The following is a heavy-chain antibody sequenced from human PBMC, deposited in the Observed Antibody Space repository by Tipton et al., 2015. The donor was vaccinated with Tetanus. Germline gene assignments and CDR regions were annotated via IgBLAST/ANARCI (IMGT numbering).Heavy chain of an antibody. CDR1: GFIFSSYG. CDR2: SWYDGTDK. V-gene: IGHV3-33*01. D-gene: IGHD2-15*01. CDR3: AREADCSGGSCFSGDFDN. Sequence: SLRLSCAASGFIFSSYGIHWVRQAPGKGLGWVAVSWYDGTDKYYADSVKGRSTISRDNSKNTLYLQMNSLRAEDTAVYYCAREADCSGGSCFSGDFDNWGQGTQVTVSS. J-gene: IGHJ4*02.